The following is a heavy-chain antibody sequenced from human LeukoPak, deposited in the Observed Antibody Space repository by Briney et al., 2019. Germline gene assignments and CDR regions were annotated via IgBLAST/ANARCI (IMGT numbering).Heavy chain of an antibody. V-gene: IGHV3-30*02. CDR1: GFTFSSYG. Sequence: GSLKLSCAASGFTFSSYGMHWVRQAPGKGLEGVAFIRYDGSNKYYADSVEGRFTISRDNSKNTLYLQMNSLRAEDTAVYYCAKGWGIVVVPAAIADAFDIWGQGTMVTVSS. CDR3: AKGWGIVVVPAAIADAFDI. J-gene: IGHJ3*02. CDR2: IRYDGSNK. D-gene: IGHD2-2*01.